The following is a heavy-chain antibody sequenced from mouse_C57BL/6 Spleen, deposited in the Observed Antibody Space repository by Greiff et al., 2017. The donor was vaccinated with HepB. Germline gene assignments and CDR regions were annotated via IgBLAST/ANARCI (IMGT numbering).Heavy chain of an antibody. CDR3: ARGDYGSSIFAY. Sequence: VQLQQPGAELVKPGASVKLSCKASGYTFTSYWMHWVKQRPGQGLEWIGMIHPNSGSTNYNEKFKSKATLTVDKSSSTAYMQLSSLTSEDSAVYDCARGDYGSSIFAYWGQGTLVTVSA. J-gene: IGHJ3*01. CDR1: GYTFTSYW. V-gene: IGHV1-64*01. D-gene: IGHD1-1*01. CDR2: IHPNSGST.